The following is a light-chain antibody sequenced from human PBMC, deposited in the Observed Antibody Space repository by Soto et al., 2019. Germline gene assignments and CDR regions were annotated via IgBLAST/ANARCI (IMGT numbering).Light chain of an antibody. V-gene: IGLV1-40*01. CDR1: SSNIGAGYD. CDR2: GNS. Sequence: QSVLTQPPSMSGAPGQRVTISCTGSSSNIGAGYDVHWYQHLPGTAPKLLIFGNSDRPSGVPDRFSGSKSGTSASLAISGLQAEDEADYYCSSYTSSGNYVFGTGTKVTVL. J-gene: IGLJ1*01. CDR3: SSYTSSGNYV.